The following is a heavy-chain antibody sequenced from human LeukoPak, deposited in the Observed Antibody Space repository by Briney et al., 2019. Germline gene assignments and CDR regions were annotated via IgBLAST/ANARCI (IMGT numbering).Heavy chain of an antibody. CDR2: ISPIFDTP. CDR1: GGTFSNYA. D-gene: IGHD3-10*01. CDR3: ARRLTLVRGVSGTDAFDI. V-gene: IGHV1-69*06. J-gene: IGHJ3*02. Sequence: SAKVSCKASGGTFSNYAICWVRQAPGQGLEWMGVISPIFDTPNYAQKFQGRVTITADKSTSTAYMELSSLSSEDTAMYFCARRLTLVRGVSGTDAFDIWGQGTMVTVSS.